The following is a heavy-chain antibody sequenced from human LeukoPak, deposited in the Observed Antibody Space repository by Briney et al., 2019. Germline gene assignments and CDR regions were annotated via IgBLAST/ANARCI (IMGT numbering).Heavy chain of an antibody. CDR1: GFTFSTYT. V-gene: IGHV3-21*01. Sequence: GGSLRLSCVASGFTFSTYTINWVRQTPGKGLEWVSSISGSSYYIYYADSVRGRFTISRDNAENSAYLQMNSLRAEDTAVYYCATKTSDFDYWGQGTLVTVSS. D-gene: IGHD1-7*01. J-gene: IGHJ4*02. CDR3: ATKTSDFDY. CDR2: ISGSSYYI.